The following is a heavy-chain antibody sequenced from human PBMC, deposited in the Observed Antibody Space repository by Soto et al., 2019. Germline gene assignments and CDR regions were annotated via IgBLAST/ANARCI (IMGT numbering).Heavy chain of an antibody. CDR3: ARVVLEWLPTSGFDF. Sequence: QIQLVQSGAEVKKPGASVKVSCKASGFSFTSYGITWVRQAPGQGPEWLGWITAENGNTNYAQKFQGRATLTTDRATNTAYMELRGLWSDDTALYYCARVVLEWLPTSGFDFWGQGTLVTVSS. CDR2: ITAENGNT. J-gene: IGHJ4*02. V-gene: IGHV1-18*04. D-gene: IGHD3-3*01. CDR1: GFSFTSYG.